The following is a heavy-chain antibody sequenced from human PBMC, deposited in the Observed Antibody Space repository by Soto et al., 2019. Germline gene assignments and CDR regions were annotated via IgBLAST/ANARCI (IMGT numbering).Heavy chain of an antibody. Sequence: GGSLRLSCAASGFTFSSYAMSWVRQAPGKGLEWVSAISGSGGSTYYADSVKGRFTISRDNPKNTLYLQMNSLGAEDTAVYYCAKEYCSSTSCSGWGQGTMVTVSS. J-gene: IGHJ3*01. CDR2: ISGSGGST. D-gene: IGHD2-2*01. CDR1: GFTFSSYA. V-gene: IGHV3-23*01. CDR3: AKEYCSSTSCSG.